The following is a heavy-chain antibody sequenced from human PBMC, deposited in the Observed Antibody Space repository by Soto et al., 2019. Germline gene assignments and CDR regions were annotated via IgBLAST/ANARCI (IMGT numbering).Heavy chain of an antibody. J-gene: IGHJ6*02. CDR1: GFTFSSYE. D-gene: IGHD3-9*01. V-gene: IGHV3-48*03. CDR2: ISVSGTMR. CDR3: ATAGLTGTV. Sequence: QLVESGGGSVQPGRSLRLSCAPSGFTFSSYEMNWVRQAPGKGLEWVSYISVSGTMRFYADAVKGRFTISRDNTKKPLYLQMNSLRADDTALYYCATAGLTGTVWGQGTTVTVSS.